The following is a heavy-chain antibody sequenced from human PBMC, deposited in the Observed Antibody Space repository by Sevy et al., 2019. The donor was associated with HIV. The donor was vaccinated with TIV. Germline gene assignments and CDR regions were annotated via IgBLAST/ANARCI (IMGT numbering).Heavy chain of an antibody. Sequence: GGSLRLSCAASGLTFSSYAMHWVRQAPGKGLEWVAIISYDGSNKYYADSVKGRFTISRDNSKNTLYLQMNSLRAEDTAVYYCSRGRIAVAGTHFDYWGQGTLVTVSS. CDR3: SRGRIAVAGTHFDY. J-gene: IGHJ4*02. V-gene: IGHV3-30-3*01. D-gene: IGHD6-19*01. CDR1: GLTFSSYA. CDR2: ISYDGSNK.